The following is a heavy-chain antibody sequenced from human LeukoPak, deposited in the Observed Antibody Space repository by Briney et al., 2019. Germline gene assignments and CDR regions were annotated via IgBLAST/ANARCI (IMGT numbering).Heavy chain of an antibody. CDR3: AREGYDFWGVYMDV. D-gene: IGHD3-3*01. J-gene: IGHJ6*03. Sequence: GGSLRLSCAASGFTFSSYSMNWVRQAPGKGLEWVSYISSSSSTIYYADSVKGRFTISRDNAKNSLYLQMNSLRAEDPAVYYCAREGYDFWGVYMDVWGKGTTVTVSS. CDR1: GFTFSSYS. V-gene: IGHV3-48*01. CDR2: ISSSSSTI.